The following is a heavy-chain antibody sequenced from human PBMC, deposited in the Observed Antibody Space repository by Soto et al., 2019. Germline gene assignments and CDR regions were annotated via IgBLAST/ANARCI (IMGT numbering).Heavy chain of an antibody. CDR1: GGSISSSNW. V-gene: IGHV4-4*02. D-gene: IGHD2-2*01. J-gene: IGHJ6*02. CDR3: AINSSKGDIVVVPAANSSYYGMDV. Sequence: PSETLSLTCAVSGGSISSSNWWSWVRQPPGKGLEWIGEIYHSGSTNYNPSLKSRVTISVDKSKNQFSLKLSSVTAADTAVYYCAINSSKGDIVVVPAANSSYYGMDVWGQGTTVTV. CDR2: IYHSGST.